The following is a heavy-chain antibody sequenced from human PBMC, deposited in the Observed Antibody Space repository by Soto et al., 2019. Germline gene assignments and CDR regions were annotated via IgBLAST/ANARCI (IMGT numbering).Heavy chain of an antibody. D-gene: IGHD3-9*01. CDR3: ASAGGGSSFEAEPIYYCCIDV. V-gene: IGHV1-69*13. CDR1: GGTFSSYA. Sequence: ASVKVSCKASGGTFSSYAISWVRQAHGQGLEWMGVIIPIFGTANYAQKFQGRVTITADASTSTAYMELSSLRSEDTAVYYCASAGGGSSFEAEPIYYCCIDVWCTGITVTGSS. J-gene: IGHJ6*04. CDR2: IIPIFGTA.